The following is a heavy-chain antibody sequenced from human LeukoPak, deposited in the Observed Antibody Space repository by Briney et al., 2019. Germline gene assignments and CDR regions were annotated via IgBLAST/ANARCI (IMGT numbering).Heavy chain of an antibody. V-gene: IGHV4-59*12. CDR3: ARVVTTVTPVGYDYYYIDV. D-gene: IGHD4-11*01. Sequence: PSETLSLTCTVSGGSISSYYWSWIRQPPGKGLEWIGYIYYSGSTNYNPSLKSRFTISVDTSKNQFSLQLSSVPAADTAVYYCARVVTTVTPVGYDYYYIDVWGKGTTGTVSS. J-gene: IGHJ6*03. CDR2: IYYSGST. CDR1: GGSISSYY.